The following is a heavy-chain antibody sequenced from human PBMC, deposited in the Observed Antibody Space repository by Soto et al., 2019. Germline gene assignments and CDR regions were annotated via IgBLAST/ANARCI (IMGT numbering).Heavy chain of an antibody. CDR2: ISYDGSNK. D-gene: IGHD3-10*01. V-gene: IGHV3-30-3*01. J-gene: IGHJ6*02. Sequence: GGSLRLSCAASGFTFSSYAMHWVRQAPGKGLEWVAVISYDGSNKYYADSVKGRFTISRDNSKNTLYLQMNSLRAEDTAVYYCARALLPHYYYGSGSIHRGYYYYGMDVWGQGTTVTVSS. CDR3: ARALLPHYYYGSGSIHRGYYYYGMDV. CDR1: GFTFSSYA.